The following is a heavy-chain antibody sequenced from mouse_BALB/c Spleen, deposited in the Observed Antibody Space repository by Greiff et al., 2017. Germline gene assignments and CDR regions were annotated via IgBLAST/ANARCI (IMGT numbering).Heavy chain of an antibody. CDR1: GFSLSTSGMG. CDR2: IYWDDDK. D-gene: IGHD2-2*01. J-gene: IGHJ4*01. V-gene: IGHV8-12*01. Sequence: LKVSGPGILQPSQTLSLTCSFSGFSLSTSGMGVSWIRQPSGKGLEWLAHIYWDDDKRYNPSLKSRLTISKDTSRNQVFLKITSVDTADTATYYCARRVYYGYDEDAMDYWGQGTSVTVSS. CDR3: ARRVYYGYDEDAMDY.